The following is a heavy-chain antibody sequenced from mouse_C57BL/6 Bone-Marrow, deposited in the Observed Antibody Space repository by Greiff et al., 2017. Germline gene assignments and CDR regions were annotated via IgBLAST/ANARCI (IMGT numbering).Heavy chain of an antibody. CDR1: GFNIKDDY. Sequence: VQLQQSGAELVRPGASVKLSCTASGFNIKDDYMHWVKQRPEQGLEWIGWIESENGDTEYASKFQGKATITADTSPNTSYLQLSILTSEDTAVYYCTTHYSNFYAMYYWGQGTSVTVSS. CDR3: TTHYSNFYAMYY. D-gene: IGHD2-5*01. V-gene: IGHV14-4*01. J-gene: IGHJ4*01. CDR2: IESENGDT.